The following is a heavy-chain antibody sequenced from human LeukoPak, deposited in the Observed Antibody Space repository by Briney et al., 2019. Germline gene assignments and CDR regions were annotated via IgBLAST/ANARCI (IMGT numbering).Heavy chain of an antibody. CDR1: GYSISSGYY. D-gene: IGHD5-24*01. CDR3: ALAPDGFGH. CDR2: IYHSGST. Sequence: SETLSLTCAVSGYSISSGYYWGWIRQPPGKGLEWIGTIYHSGSTYYNPSLKSRVTISVDTSKNQFSLKLSSVTAADTAVYYCALAPDGFGHWGQGTLVTVSS. J-gene: IGHJ4*02. V-gene: IGHV4-38-2*01.